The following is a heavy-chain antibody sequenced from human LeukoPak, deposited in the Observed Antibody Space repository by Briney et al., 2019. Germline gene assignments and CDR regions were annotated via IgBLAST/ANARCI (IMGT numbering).Heavy chain of an antibody. CDR3: ARLRVQNYGGNWGFDY. CDR2: SIYHSGST. V-gene: IGHV4-38-2*02. CDR1: GYSISSISSTYY. J-gene: IGHJ4*02. Sequence: SETLSLTCTVSGYSISSISSTYYWGWVRQSPGKRLEWIGSSIYHSGSTYYNPSLQSRVTISIDTSKNQFSLKLSSVTAADTAVYYCARLRVQNYGGNWGFDYWGQGTLVTVSS. D-gene: IGHD4-23*01.